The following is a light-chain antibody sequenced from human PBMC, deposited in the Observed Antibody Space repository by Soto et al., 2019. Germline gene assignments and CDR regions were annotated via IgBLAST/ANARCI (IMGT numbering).Light chain of an antibody. CDR3: QQRGNWPLYT. J-gene: IGKJ2*01. Sequence: EIVLPQSPATLSLSPGERATLSCRASQSVSSYLAWYQQKPGQAPRLLIYGASNRATGIPARFSGSGSGTDFALTITSLEPEDFAVYYCQQRGNWPLYTFGQGTKLEIK. V-gene: IGKV3-11*01. CDR2: GAS. CDR1: QSVSSY.